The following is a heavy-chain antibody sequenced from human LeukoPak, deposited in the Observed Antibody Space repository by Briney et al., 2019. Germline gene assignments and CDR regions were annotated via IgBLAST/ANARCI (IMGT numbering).Heavy chain of an antibody. Sequence: PGGSLRLSCAASGFTFSSYAMSWVRQAPGKGLEWVSAISGSGGSTYYADSVKGRFTISRDNSKNTLYLQMNSLRAEDTAVYYCAKGLAVAGFWRYFDYWGQGTLVTVSS. D-gene: IGHD6-19*01. CDR1: GFTFSSYA. J-gene: IGHJ4*02. CDR2: ISGSGGST. CDR3: AKGLAVAGFWRYFDY. V-gene: IGHV3-23*01.